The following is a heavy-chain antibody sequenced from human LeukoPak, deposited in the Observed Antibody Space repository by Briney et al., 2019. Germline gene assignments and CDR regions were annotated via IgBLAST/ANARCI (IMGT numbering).Heavy chain of an antibody. CDR2: IYHSGST. Sequence: SETLSLTCAVSGGSISSGGYSWSWIRQPPGKGLEWIGYIYHSGSTYYNPSLKSRVTISVDRSKNQFSLKLSSVTAADTAVYYCARGPSGGSCYSDWGQGTLVTVSS. V-gene: IGHV4-30-2*01. CDR1: GGSISSGGYS. CDR3: ARGPSGGSCYSD. D-gene: IGHD2-15*01. J-gene: IGHJ4*02.